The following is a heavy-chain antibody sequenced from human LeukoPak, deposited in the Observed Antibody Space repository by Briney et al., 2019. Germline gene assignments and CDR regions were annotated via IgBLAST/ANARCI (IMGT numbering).Heavy chain of an antibody. V-gene: IGHV3-30*18. CDR2: ISYGGSNK. CDR3: AKAKRYYDSSGYYYLDY. J-gene: IGHJ4*02. Sequence: GGSLRLSCAASGFTFSSYGMHWVRQAPGKGLEWVAVISYGGSNKYYADSVKGRFTISRDNSKNTLYLQMNSLRAEDTAVYYCAKAKRYYDSSGYYYLDYWGQGTLVTVSS. D-gene: IGHD3-22*01. CDR1: GFTFSSYG.